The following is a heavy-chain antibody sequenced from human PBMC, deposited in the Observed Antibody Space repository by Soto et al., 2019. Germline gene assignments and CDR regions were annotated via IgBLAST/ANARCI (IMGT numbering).Heavy chain of an antibody. D-gene: IGHD1-1*01. CDR1: GFTFSSHW. Sequence: SLRLSCAASGFTFSSHWMHWVRQAPGKGLAWVSHIGPDGSSPRDAVSVQGRFTISRDNARNTLYLQMNSLRDEDTAVYYCARDHNWSYGYWGPGILVTVSS. CDR2: IGPDGSSP. CDR3: ARDHNWSYGY. J-gene: IGHJ4*02. V-gene: IGHV3-74*01.